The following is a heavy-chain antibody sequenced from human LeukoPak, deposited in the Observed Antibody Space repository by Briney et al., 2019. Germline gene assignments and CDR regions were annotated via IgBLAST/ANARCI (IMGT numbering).Heavy chain of an antibody. CDR3: ARGESTQQQKSLDY. Sequence: PGGSLRLSCAASGFTFSSYWMNWVRQAPGMGLEWVAKIKQDGSEKYYVDSVKGRFTISRDNAKNSLYLQMNSLRAEDTALYYCARGESTQQQKSLDYWSQGTLVTVSS. CDR2: IKQDGSEK. CDR1: GFTFSSYW. D-gene: IGHD6-13*01. J-gene: IGHJ4*02. V-gene: IGHV3-7*01.